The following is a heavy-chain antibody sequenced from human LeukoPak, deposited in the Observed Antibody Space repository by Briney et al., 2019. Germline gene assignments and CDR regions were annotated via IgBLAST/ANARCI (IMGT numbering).Heavy chain of an antibody. CDR1: GYTFTSNY. V-gene: IGHV1-46*01. D-gene: IGHD2-15*01. J-gene: IGHJ5*02. Sequence: GASVKVSCKAFGYTFTSNYMHWVRQAPGQGPEWMGVISPSGGSTTYAQKFQGRVTLTRDMSTSTDYLELSRLRSEDTAVYYCARDNSVRDEAWWFSPWGQGTLVTVSS. CDR3: ARDNSVRDEAWWFSP. CDR2: ISPSGGST.